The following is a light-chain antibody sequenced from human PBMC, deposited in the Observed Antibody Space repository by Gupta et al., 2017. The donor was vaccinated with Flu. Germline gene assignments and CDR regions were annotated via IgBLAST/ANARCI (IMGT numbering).Light chain of an antibody. J-gene: IGKJ1*01. CDR2: GAS. V-gene: IGKV3-15*01. Sequence: EIVMTQSPATLSVSPGERATLSCRASQSVSSNLAWYQQKPGQAPRLLIYGASTRATGSPARFSGSGYGKECTLTISSLQSEECAVYYCKQYKNWHQGPWTFGQGTKVEIK. CDR1: QSVSSN. CDR3: KQYKNWHQGPWT.